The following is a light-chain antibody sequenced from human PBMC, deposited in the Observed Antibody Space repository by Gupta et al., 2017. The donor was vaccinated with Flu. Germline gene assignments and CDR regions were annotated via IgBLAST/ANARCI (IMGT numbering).Light chain of an antibody. V-gene: IGKV1-33*01. Sequence: DIQLTQSPSSLSASVGDRVTITCQASQDISDYVNWYQQKPGKAPKLLIYDASNVEPGVPSRFRGTTSGTEWTVTISRLKTEDIAKYYCQQYDKQHPLTLGGGTKLEIK. CDR3: QQYDKQHPLT. CDR2: DAS. J-gene: IGKJ4*01. CDR1: QDISDY.